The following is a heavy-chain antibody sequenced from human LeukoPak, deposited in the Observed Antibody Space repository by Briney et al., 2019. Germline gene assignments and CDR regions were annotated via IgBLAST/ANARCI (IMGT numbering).Heavy chain of an antibody. CDR1: GGSISSYY. V-gene: IGHV4-59*01. CDR3: ARQHSDILTGYHRGELYWYFDL. CDR2: IYYSGST. D-gene: IGHD3-9*01. Sequence: PSETLSLTCTVSGGSISSYYWSWIRQPPGKGLEWIGYIYYSGSTNYNPSLKSRVTISVDTSKNQFSLKLSSVTAADTAVYYCARQHSDILTGYHRGELYWYFDLWGRGTLVTVSS. J-gene: IGHJ2*01.